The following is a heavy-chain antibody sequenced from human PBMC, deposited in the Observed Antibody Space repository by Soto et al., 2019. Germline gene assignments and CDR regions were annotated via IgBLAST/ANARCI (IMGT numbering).Heavy chain of an antibody. CDR3: ARDHRYCSSTSCYPPSY. D-gene: IGHD2-2*01. CDR1: GFTFSSYW. Sequence: GGSLRLSCAASGFTFSSYWMSWVRQAPGKGLEWVANIKQDGSEKYYVDSVKGRFTISRDNAKNSLYLQMNSLRAEDTAVYYCARDHRYCSSTSCYPPSYWGQGTLVTVSS. V-gene: IGHV3-7*01. J-gene: IGHJ4*02. CDR2: IKQDGSEK.